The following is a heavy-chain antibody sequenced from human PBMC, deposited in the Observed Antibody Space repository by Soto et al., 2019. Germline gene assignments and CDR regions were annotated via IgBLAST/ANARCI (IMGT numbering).Heavy chain of an antibody. D-gene: IGHD5-12*01. V-gene: IGHV1-58*02. CDR3: AAGVTYDGNFDI. CDR2: IVVGSGNT. Sequence: SVTVSCNDYVLSFSTSAMVALRQARGQRLEWIGWIVVGSGNTNYAQKFQERVSITRDMSTRTAYMELSSLRSEDTAVYYCAAGVTYDGNFDIWG. CDR1: VLSFSTSA. J-gene: IGHJ3*02.